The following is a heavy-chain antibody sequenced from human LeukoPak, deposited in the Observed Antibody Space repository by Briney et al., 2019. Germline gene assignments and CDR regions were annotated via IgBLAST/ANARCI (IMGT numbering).Heavy chain of an antibody. Sequence: GGFLRLSCAATGFTFKDYGMHWVRQPPGKGLEWVSSINWNGGGTDYADSVKGRFTISRDNAKNSLYLQLSSLRPEDTALYYCAKHMRATNTYSFFGLGVWGQGTTVTVSS. CDR1: GFTFKDYG. D-gene: IGHD1-26*01. J-gene: IGHJ6*02. CDR2: INWNGGGT. CDR3: AKHMRATNTYSFFGLGV. V-gene: IGHV3-9*01.